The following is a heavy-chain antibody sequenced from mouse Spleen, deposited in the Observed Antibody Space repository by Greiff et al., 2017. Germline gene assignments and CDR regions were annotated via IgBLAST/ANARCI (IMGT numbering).Heavy chain of an antibody. V-gene: IGHV5-6-5*01. CDR2: ISSGGST. Sequence: DVKLVESGGGLVKPGGSLKLSCAASGFTFSSYAMSWVRQTPGKRLEWVASISSGGSTYYPDSVKGRFTISRDNARNILYLQMSSLRSEDTAMYYCARGIHYYGYVEYYYAMDYWGQGTSVTVSS. J-gene: IGHJ4*01. CDR1: GFTFSSYA. D-gene: IGHD1-2*01. CDR3: ARGIHYYGYVEYYYAMDY.